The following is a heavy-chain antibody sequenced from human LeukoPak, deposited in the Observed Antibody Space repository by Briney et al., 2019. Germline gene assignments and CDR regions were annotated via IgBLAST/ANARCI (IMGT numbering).Heavy chain of an antibody. Sequence: GGSPRLSCAASGFTFSSYAMGWVRQAPGKGLEWVSAISGSGDNTYYADSVKGRFTISRDNSKNTLYLQMNSLRAEDTAVYYCAAAAGHFDYWGQGTLVTVSS. CDR2: ISGSGDNT. CDR3: AAAAGHFDY. CDR1: GFTFSSYA. V-gene: IGHV3-23*01. D-gene: IGHD6-13*01. J-gene: IGHJ4*02.